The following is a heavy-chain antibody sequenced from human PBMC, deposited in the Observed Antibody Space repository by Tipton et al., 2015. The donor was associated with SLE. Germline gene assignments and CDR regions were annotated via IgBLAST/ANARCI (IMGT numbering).Heavy chain of an antibody. CDR3: AKDAGWWSG. D-gene: IGHD2-15*01. J-gene: IGHJ4*02. V-gene: IGHV3-23*03. CDR1: GFTFGSYA. CDR2: IYGDYNT. Sequence: LRLSCAASGFTFGSYAMSWVRQAPGKGLEWVSIIYGDYNTYYADSVKGRFTISRDNSKNTLYLQMNSLRVEDTAIYYCAKDAGWWSGWGQGTLVTVSS.